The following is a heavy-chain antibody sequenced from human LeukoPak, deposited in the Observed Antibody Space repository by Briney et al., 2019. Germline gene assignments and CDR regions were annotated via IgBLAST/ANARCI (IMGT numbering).Heavy chain of an antibody. V-gene: IGHV4-34*01. CDR1: GGSLNDHY. Sequence: SETLSLTCAVFGGSLNDHYWIWIRQPPGQGLEWIGEINHFGTTKYNPSLKRRVTISIDASKKQFSLKLNSVTAADTALYYCARGFNYMDVWGKGTTVTV. J-gene: IGHJ6*03. CDR2: INHFGTT. CDR3: ARGFNYMDV.